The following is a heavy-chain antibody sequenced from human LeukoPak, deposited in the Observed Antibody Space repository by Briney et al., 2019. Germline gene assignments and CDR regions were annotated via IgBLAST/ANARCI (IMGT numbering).Heavy chain of an antibody. D-gene: IGHD6-13*01. CDR2: IYYSGST. J-gene: IGHJ4*02. V-gene: IGHV4-39*02. CDR3: AREEIAAAVMGY. CDR1: GGSISSSSYY. Sequence: SETLSLTCTVSGGSISSSSYYWGWIRQPPGKGLEWIGSIYYSGSTYYNPSLKSRVTISVDTSKNQFSLKLSSVTAADTAVYYCAREEIAAAVMGYWGQGTLVTVSA.